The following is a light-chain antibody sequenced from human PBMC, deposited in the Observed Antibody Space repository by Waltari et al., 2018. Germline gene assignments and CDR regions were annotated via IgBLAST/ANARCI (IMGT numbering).Light chain of an antibody. CDR2: VKT. Sequence: SSELTQDPAVSVALGQTVRITAQGDSVIRYYAIGYQQNPGQAPVLVIYVKTNRPSGIPDRFSGSSSGNTASLTITGAQAEDEADYYCNSRDSSGNLVVFGGGTKLTVL. CDR1: SVIRYY. CDR3: NSRDSSGNLVV. J-gene: IGLJ2*01. V-gene: IGLV3-19*01.